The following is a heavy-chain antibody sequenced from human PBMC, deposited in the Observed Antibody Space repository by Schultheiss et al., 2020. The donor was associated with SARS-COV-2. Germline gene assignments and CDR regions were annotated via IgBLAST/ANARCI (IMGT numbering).Heavy chain of an antibody. D-gene: IGHD3-9*01. J-gene: IGHJ4*02. CDR1: GFTFSSYV. Sequence: GGSLRLSCAASGFTFSSYVMHWVRQAPGKGLEWVAVVWNDGSNKYYADSVKGRFTISRDNAKNSLYLQMNSLRAEDTAVYYCARDQRDDILTPKGYYFDYWGQGTLVTVSS. V-gene: IGHV3-33*01. CDR3: ARDQRDDILTPKGYYFDY. CDR2: VWNDGSNK.